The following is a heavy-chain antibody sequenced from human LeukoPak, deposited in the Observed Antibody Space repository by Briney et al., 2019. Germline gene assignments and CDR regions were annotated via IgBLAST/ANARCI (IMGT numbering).Heavy chain of an antibody. J-gene: IGHJ4*02. CDR3: ARDFYTGGWMATTSGVDY. V-gene: IGHV1-18*01. Sequence: ASVKVSCKASGYTFTSYGISWVRQAPGQGLEWMGWTSAYNGNTNYAQKLQGRVTMTTDTSTSTAYMELRSLRSDDTAVYYCARDFYTGGWMATTSGVDYWGQGTLVTVSS. CDR1: GYTFTSYG. CDR2: TSAYNGNT. D-gene: IGHD5-24*01.